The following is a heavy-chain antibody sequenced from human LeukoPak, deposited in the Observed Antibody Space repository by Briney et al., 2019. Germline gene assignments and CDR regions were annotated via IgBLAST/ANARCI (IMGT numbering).Heavy chain of an antibody. J-gene: IGHJ4*02. CDR1: GFTFSSYA. CDR2: IKNKANSYIT. Sequence: GSLRLSCAASGFTFSSYAMSWVRQAPGKGLEWVGRIKNKANSYITQYAASMEGRFTISRDDSKNSLYLQMSSLKTEDTAMYYCASIRGTLGYWGQGTVVTVSS. V-gene: IGHV3-72*01. CDR3: ASIRGTLGY. D-gene: IGHD1-26*01.